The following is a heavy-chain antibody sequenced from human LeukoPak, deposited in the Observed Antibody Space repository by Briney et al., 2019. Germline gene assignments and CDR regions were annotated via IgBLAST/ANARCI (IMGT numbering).Heavy chain of an antibody. V-gene: IGHV1-46*01. J-gene: IGHJ4*02. D-gene: IGHD3-3*01. CDR2: INPSGGST. CDR3: ARVFSYDFWSGYSHFDY. CDR1: GYTFTSYY. Sequence: ASVKVSCKASGYTFTSYYMHWVRQAPGQGLEWMGIINPSGGSTSYAQKFQGRVTMTRDTSTSTVYMELSSLRSEDTAVYYCARVFSYDFWSGYSHFDYWGQGTLVTVSS.